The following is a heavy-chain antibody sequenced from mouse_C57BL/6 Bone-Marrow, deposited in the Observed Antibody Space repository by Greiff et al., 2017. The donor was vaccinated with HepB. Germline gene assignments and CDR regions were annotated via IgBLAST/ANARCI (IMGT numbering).Heavy chain of an antibody. Sequence: QVQLQQPGAELVKPGASVKLSCKASGYTFTSYWMHWVKQRPGQGLEWIGMIHPNSGSTNYNEKFKSKATLTVDKSASTAYMPLSSLTSEDSAVYYCARWGCIKGAYWGQGTLVTVSA. D-gene: IGHD1-1*01. V-gene: IGHV1-64*01. CDR2: IHPNSGST. CDR3: ARWGCIKGAY. J-gene: IGHJ3*01. CDR1: GYTFTSYW.